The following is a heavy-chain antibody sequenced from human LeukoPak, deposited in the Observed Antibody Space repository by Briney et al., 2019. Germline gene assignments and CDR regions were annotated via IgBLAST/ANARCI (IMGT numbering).Heavy chain of an antibody. CDR3: ARVLRYFDWSFDS. CDR2: IYYSGST. V-gene: IGHV4-59*08. J-gene: IGHJ4*02. D-gene: IGHD3-9*01. CDR1: GGSISSYY. Sequence: SETLSLTCTVAGGSISSYYWSWIRQPPGKGLGWIGYIYYSGSTNYNPSLKSRVTISVDTSKNQFSLKLSSVTAADTAVYYCARVLRYFDWSFDSWGQGTLVTVSS.